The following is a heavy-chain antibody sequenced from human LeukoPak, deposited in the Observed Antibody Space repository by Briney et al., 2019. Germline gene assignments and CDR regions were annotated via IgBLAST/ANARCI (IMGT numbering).Heavy chain of an antibody. CDR2: IKQDGSER. Sequence: GGSLRLSCAASGFTFSSYWMSWVRQAPGKGLEWVANIKQDGSERYYVDSVKSRFTISRDNAKSSLFLQMNSLRAEDTAVYYCATSRSFDYWGQGTLVTVSS. J-gene: IGHJ4*02. V-gene: IGHV3-7*03. CDR1: GFTFSSYW. CDR3: ATSRSFDY.